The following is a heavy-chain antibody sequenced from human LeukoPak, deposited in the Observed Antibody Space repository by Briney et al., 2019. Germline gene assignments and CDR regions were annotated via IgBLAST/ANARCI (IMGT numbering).Heavy chain of an antibody. V-gene: IGHV3-21*01. CDR2: ISSSSSYI. J-gene: IGHJ3*02. D-gene: IGHD1-26*01. CDR1: GFTFSSYS. CDR3: AREPIVGAPHAFDI. Sequence: GGSLRLSRAASGFTFSSYSMNWVRQAPGKGLEWVSSISSSSSYIYYADSVKGRFTIHRDNAKNSLYLQMNSLRAEDTAVYYRAREPIVGAPHAFDIWGQGTMVTVSS.